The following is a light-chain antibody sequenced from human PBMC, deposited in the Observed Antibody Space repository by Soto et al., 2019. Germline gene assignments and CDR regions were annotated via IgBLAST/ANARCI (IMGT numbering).Light chain of an antibody. CDR3: QQYNSYKS. CDR2: DAS. J-gene: IGKJ1*01. V-gene: IGKV1-5*01. Sequence: DIPMTQSPSTLSASVGDRVTITCRASQTISRQLAWYQQKPGKAPKVLIYDASNLESGVPSRFSGSGSGTEFTLTISSLQPDDFATYYSQQYNSYKSFGQGTKVEIK. CDR1: QTISRQ.